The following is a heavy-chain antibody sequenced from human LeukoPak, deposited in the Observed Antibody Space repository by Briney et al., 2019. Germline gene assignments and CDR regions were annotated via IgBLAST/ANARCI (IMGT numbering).Heavy chain of an antibody. CDR3: DRDWGSLVRGVMDY. D-gene: IGHD3-10*01. J-gene: IGHJ4*02. V-gene: IGHV3-48*02. CDR2: ISSSSSTR. Sequence: GGSLRLSCAASGFTLSRYSMNWVRQAPGKGLEWVSYISSSSSTRYYADSVKGRFTIARDNAKNSLYLQMNSLRDEDTAVYYCDRDWGSLVRGVMDYWGQGILVTVSS. CDR1: GFTLSRYS.